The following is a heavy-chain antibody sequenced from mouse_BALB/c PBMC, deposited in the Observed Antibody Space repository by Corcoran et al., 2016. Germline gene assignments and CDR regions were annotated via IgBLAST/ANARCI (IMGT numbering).Heavy chain of an antibody. D-gene: IGHD1-2*01. V-gene: IGHV14-1*02. J-gene: IGHJ2*01. CDR1: GFNIKDYY. Sequence: EVQLQQSGAELVRPGALVKLSCKASGFNIKDYYMHWVKQRPEQGLEWIGWIDPENGNTIYDPKFQGKASITADTSSNPAYLQLSSLTSEDTAVYYCARATATGYWGQGTTLTVSS. CDR3: ARATATGY. CDR2: IDPENGNT.